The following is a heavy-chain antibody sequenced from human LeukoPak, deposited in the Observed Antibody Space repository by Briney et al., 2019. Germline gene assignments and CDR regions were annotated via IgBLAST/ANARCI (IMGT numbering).Heavy chain of an antibody. J-gene: IGHJ6*03. Sequence: PGGSLRLSCAASGFTFSSYAMSWVRQAPGKGLEWVSVISGSGGSTYYADSVKGRFTISRDNSKNMLYLEMNSLRVEDTAVYYCAKDEGYYYMDVWGKGTTVTVSS. V-gene: IGHV3-23*01. CDR1: GFTFSSYA. CDR2: ISGSGGST. CDR3: AKDEGYYYMDV.